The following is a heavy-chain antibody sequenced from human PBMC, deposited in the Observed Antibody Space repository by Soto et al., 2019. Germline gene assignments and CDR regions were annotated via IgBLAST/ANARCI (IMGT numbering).Heavy chain of an antibody. CDR3: ARDRMGLIAADTFDY. D-gene: IGHD6-25*01. V-gene: IGHV3-33*01. Sequence: SGGSLRLSCAASGFTFSSYGMHWVRQAPGKGLEWVAVIWYDGSNKYYADSVKGRFTISRDNSKNTLYLQMNSLRAEDTAVYYCARDRMGLIAADTFDYWGQGTLVTVSS. J-gene: IGHJ4*02. CDR2: IWYDGSNK. CDR1: GFTFSSYG.